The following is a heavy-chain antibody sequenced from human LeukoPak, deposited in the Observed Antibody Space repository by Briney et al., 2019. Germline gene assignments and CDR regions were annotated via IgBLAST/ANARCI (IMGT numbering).Heavy chain of an antibody. J-gene: IGHJ4*02. V-gene: IGHV3-30-3*01. CDR3: ARDLLPGRYDSSGYYLPHY. CDR1: GFTFSSYA. D-gene: IGHD3-22*01. CDR2: ISYYGSNK. Sequence: GRSLRVSCAASGFTFSSYAMHWVRQAPGKGLEWVAVISYYGSNKYYADSVKGRFTISRDNSKNTLYLQMNSLRAEDTAVYYCARDLLPGRYDSSGYYLPHYWGQGTLVTVSS.